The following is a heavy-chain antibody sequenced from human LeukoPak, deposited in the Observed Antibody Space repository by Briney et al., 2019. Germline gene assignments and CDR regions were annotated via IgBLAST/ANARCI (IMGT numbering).Heavy chain of an antibody. J-gene: IGHJ6*03. CDR3: AREGIQLWLKDYYYYMDV. D-gene: IGHD5-18*01. Sequence: VASVKVSCKASGYTFTGYYMHWVRQAPRQGLEWMGWINPNSGGTNYAQKFQGRVTMTRDTSISTAYMELSRLRSDDTAVYYCAREGIQLWLKDYYYYMDVWGKGTTVTVSS. CDR1: GYTFTGYY. CDR2: INPNSGGT. V-gene: IGHV1-2*02.